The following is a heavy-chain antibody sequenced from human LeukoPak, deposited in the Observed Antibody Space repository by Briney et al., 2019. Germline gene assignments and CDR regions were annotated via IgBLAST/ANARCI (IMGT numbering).Heavy chain of an antibody. CDR1: GYSFTTYW. CDR3: ARQAVRTTGTAEYFDL. V-gene: IGHV5-51*01. J-gene: IGHJ2*01. D-gene: IGHD1-26*01. CDR2: SHPGDSDT. Sequence: GECLKISCKGSGYSFTTYWIGWVRHMPGKGLEWMGISHPGDSDTRYSPSFQGQVTLSADRSISTAYLQWSSLKASDTAMYYCARQAVRTTGTAEYFDLWGRGTLVTVSS.